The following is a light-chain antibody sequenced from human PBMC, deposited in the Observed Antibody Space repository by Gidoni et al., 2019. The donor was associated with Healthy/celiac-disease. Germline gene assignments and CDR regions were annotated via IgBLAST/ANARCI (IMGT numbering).Light chain of an antibody. CDR2: DAS. Sequence: DIVFTQSPATLSLSPGHRATLACRACLSVSSYLAWYQQKPGQAPRLLIYDASKRATGIPARFSCSGSATDFTLTISSLEPEDFAVYYCQQRSSWPPTFGGGTKVEIK. J-gene: IGKJ4*01. CDR1: LSVSSY. V-gene: IGKV3-11*01. CDR3: QQRSSWPPT.